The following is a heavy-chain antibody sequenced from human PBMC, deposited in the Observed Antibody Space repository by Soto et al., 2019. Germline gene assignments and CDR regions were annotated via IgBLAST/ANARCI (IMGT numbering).Heavy chain of an antibody. CDR1: GYIFTAYS. J-gene: IGHJ4*02. CDR2: VNPSGGST. CDR3: AYYPDY. Sequence: ASVKVSCKASGYIFTAYSMHWVRQAPGQGLEWMGVVNPSGGSTNYAQKFQGRITMTRDTSTSTVYMDLSSLTSEDTAVYYCAYYPDYWGQGTLVTVSS. V-gene: IGHV1-46*03. D-gene: IGHD3-10*01.